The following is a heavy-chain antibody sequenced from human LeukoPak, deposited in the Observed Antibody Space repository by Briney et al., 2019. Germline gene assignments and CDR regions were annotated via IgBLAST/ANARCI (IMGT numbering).Heavy chain of an antibody. CDR3: SRQVVGNDY. CDR2: INHSGYT. J-gene: IGHJ4*02. D-gene: IGHD3-22*01. V-gene: IGHV4-34*01. CDR1: GESSFSSYY. Sequence: SETLSLTCAVYGESSFSSYYWNWIRQTPGGTLEWIGEINHSGYTNYNPSLKSRVTLSIDTSKNQFSLRLNSVTAADTAVYYCSRQVVGNDYWGQGILVTVSS.